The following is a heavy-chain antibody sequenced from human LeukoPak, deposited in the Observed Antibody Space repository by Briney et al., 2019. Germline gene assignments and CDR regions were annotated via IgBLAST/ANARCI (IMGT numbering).Heavy chain of an antibody. CDR3: GGEPYGMDV. Sequence: ASVKVSCKASGYTFTSYYMHWVRQAPGQGLEWMGWINTNTGYPTYAQGFPGRFVFSLDTSVSTAYLLISSLKAEATAVDYCGGEPYGMDVWGRGTTATVSS. V-gene: IGHV7-4-1*02. CDR1: GYTFTSYY. CDR2: INTNTGYP. J-gene: IGHJ6*02.